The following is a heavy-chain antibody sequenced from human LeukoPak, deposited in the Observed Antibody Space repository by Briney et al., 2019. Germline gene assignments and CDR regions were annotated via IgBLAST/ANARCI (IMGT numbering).Heavy chain of an antibody. V-gene: IGHV4-39*07. CDR2: IYYSGST. Sequence: GSLRLSCTASTFTFSTYAMSWVRQPPGKGLEWIGSIYYSGSTYYNPSLKSRVTISVDTSKNQFSLKLSSVTAADTAVYYCARDRAGFGELLESSYWGQGTLVTVSS. CDR3: ARDRAGFGELLESSY. CDR1: TFTFSTYA. J-gene: IGHJ4*02. D-gene: IGHD3-10*01.